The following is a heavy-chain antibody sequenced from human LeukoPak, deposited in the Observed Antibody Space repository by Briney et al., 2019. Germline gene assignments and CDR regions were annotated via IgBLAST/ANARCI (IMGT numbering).Heavy chain of an antibody. CDR2: ISAYNGNT. J-gene: IGHJ4*02. V-gene: IGHV1-18*01. Sequence: ASVKVSCKASGYTFTSYGISWVRQAPGQGLEWMGWISAYNGNTNYAQKLQGRVTMTADKSTSTAYMELRSLRSDDTDVYYCARDPIYSGSYYDDDYWGQGTLVTVSS. CDR3: ARDPIYSGSYYDDDY. D-gene: IGHD1-26*01. CDR1: GYTFTSYG.